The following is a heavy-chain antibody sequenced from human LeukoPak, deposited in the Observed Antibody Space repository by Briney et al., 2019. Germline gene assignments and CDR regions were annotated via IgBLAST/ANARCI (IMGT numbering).Heavy chain of an antibody. D-gene: IGHD2-15*01. V-gene: IGHV3-33*06. CDR2: IWYGGSNK. CDR3: AKRGRHCGGGSCHTMVA. J-gene: IGHJ6*04. Sequence: GRSLRLSCAVSGFTSSSYGMHWVRQAPGKGLEWVAVIWYGGSNKYYADSVKGRFTISRDNSKNTLYLQMNSLRAEATAVNSCAKRGRHCGGGSCHTMVAWGARTPVTPSP. CDR1: GFTSSSYG.